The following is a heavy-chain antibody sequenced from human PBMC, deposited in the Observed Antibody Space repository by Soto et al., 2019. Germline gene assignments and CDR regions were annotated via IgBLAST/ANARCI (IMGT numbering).Heavy chain of an antibody. J-gene: IGHJ4*02. D-gene: IGHD3-9*01. Sequence: KTSETLSLTCTVSGAYLSSSFWRWIRQPPGKGLEWIGYIHYSGSTNYNPSLEPRVTMSVDTSRNQFSLKLSSVTAADTAVFYCARGPYHHGAAGYFHPYYFDSWGQGALVTVSS. CDR2: IHYSGST. CDR3: ARGPYHHGAAGYFHPYYFDS. V-gene: IGHV4-59*01. CDR1: GAYLSSSF.